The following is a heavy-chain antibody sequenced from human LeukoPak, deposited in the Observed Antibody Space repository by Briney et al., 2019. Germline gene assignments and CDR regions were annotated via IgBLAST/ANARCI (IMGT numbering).Heavy chain of an antibody. Sequence: GGSLRLSCAASGFTFSSYTMNWVRQAPGKGPEWVSSITSSSSYIYYADSVKGQFTISRDNARNSLYLQMNSLRAEDTALYYCARDGDTVLTRGYYYYMDVWGKGTTVTVSS. D-gene: IGHD4-23*01. J-gene: IGHJ6*03. V-gene: IGHV3-21*01. CDR3: ARDGDTVLTRGYYYYMDV. CDR1: GFTFSSYT. CDR2: ITSSSSYI.